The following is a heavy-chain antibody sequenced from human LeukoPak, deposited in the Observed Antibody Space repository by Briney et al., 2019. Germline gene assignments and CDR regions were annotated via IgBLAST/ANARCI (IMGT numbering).Heavy chain of an antibody. CDR1: GFTFSSYE. CDR2: ISSSGSTI. V-gene: IGHV3-48*03. Sequence: GGSLRLSCAASGFTFSSYEMNWVRQAPGKGLEWVSYISSSGSTIYYADSVKGRFTISRDNAKNSLYPQMNSLRAEDTAVYYCARDSVLGITFGEPGRPSDIWGQGTMVTVSS. D-gene: IGHD3-16*01. J-gene: IGHJ3*02. CDR3: ARDSVLGITFGEPGRPSDI.